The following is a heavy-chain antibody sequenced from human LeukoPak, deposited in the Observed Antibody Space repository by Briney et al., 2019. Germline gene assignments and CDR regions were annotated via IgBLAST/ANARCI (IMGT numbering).Heavy chain of an antibody. J-gene: IGHJ4*02. D-gene: IGHD3-10*01. CDR1: GGSFSGYY. CDR2: INHSGST. V-gene: IGHV4-34*01. Sequence: SETLSHTCAVYGGSFSGYYWSWIRQPPGKGPEWIGEINHSGSTNYNPSLKSRVTISVDTSKNQFSLKLISVTAADTAVYYCARVPFITMVRGVTDYWGQGTLVTVSS. CDR3: ARVPFITMVRGVTDY.